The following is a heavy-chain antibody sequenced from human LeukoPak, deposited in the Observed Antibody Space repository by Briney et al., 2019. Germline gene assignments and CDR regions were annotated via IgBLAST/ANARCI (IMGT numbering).Heavy chain of an antibody. CDR3: ARDLGAAVAGSLGY. CDR2: IKQDGSEK. V-gene: IGHV3-7*01. J-gene: IGHJ4*02. CDR1: GFTFSSYW. D-gene: IGHD6-19*01. Sequence: GGSLRLSCAASGFTFSSYWMSWVRQAPGKGLEWVANIKQDGSEKYYVDSVKGRFTISRDNAKNSLYLQMNSLRAEDTAVYYCARDLGAAVAGSLGYWGQGTLVTVSS.